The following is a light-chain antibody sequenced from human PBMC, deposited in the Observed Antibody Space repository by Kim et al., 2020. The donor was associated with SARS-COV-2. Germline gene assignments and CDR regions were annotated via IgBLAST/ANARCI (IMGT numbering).Light chain of an antibody. CDR2: DVT. Sequence: LTRYCAGTSSDVGSYNFVSWYQQQPGKAPTLILYDVTHRHSGVPGRFAGSKSGNAAALTISGRQAEDEDDYCWCSYADKLPYVCGGGTKVTVL. J-gene: IGLJ1*01. V-gene: IGLV2-11*03. CDR3: CSYADKLPYV. CDR1: SSDVGSYNF.